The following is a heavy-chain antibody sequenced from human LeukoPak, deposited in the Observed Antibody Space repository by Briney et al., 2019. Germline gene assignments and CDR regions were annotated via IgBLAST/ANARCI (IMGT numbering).Heavy chain of an antibody. V-gene: IGHV1-69*10. J-gene: IGHJ6*02. CDR3: ARARKGPYAYYYYGMDV. CDR2: IIPIFGIA. CDR1: GGTFISYA. Sequence: SVKVSCKASGGTFISYAISWVRQAPGQGLEWMGGIIPIFGIANYAQKFQGRVTITADKSTSTAYMELSSLRSEDTAVYYCARARKGPYAYYYYGMDVWGQGTTVTVSS. D-gene: IGHD1-14*01.